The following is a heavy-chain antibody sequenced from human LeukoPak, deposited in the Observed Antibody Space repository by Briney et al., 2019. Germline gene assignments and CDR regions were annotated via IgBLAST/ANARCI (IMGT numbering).Heavy chain of an antibody. J-gene: IGHJ3*02. D-gene: IGHD5-18*01. Sequence: PGRSLRLSCAASGFTFDDYAMHWVRQAPGKGLEWVSGISWNSGSIGYADSVKGRFTISRDNAKNSLYLQMNSLRAEDTALYYCAKDTEETATNAFDIWGQGTMVTVSS. CDR2: ISWNSGSI. CDR1: GFTFDDYA. CDR3: AKDTEETATNAFDI. V-gene: IGHV3-9*01.